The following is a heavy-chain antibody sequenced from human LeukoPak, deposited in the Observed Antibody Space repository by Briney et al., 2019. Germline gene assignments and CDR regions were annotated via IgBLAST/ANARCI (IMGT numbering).Heavy chain of an antibody. V-gene: IGHV3-23*01. CDR2: ISGSGGST. Sequence: GGSLRLSCAASGFIFSSYAKSWVRQAPGKGLEWVSAISGSGGSTYYADSVKGRFTISRDNSKNTLYLQMNSLRAEDTAVYYCARDLKELSGYYDEKEYFQHWGQGTLVTVSS. D-gene: IGHD3-22*01. CDR1: GFIFSSYA. J-gene: IGHJ1*01. CDR3: ARDLKELSGYYDEKEYFQH.